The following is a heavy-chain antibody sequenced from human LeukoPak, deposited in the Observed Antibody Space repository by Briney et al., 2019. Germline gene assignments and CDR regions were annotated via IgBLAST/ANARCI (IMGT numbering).Heavy chain of an antibody. CDR2: INPSGGST. J-gene: IGHJ4*02. V-gene: IGHV1-46*01. Sequence: ASVKVSCKASGYTFTSYYMHWVRQAPGQGLEWMGIINPSGGSTSYAQKFQGRVTMTRDTSTSTVYMELSSLRSEDTAVYYCARDPGWLIVGATTFDYWGQGTLATVSS. CDR1: GYTFTSYY. CDR3: ARDPGWLIVGATTFDY. D-gene: IGHD1-26*01.